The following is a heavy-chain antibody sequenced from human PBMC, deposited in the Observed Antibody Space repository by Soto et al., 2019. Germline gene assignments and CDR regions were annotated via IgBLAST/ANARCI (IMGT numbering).Heavy chain of an antibody. D-gene: IGHD6-19*01. Sequence: PGESLKISCKGSGYSFTSYWISWVRQMPGKGLEWMGGIDPSDSYTNYSPSFQGHVTISADKSISTASLQWSSLEASDTAMYYCALSEQSSYYYYGMDVWGQGTTVTVS. CDR2: IDPSDSYT. V-gene: IGHV5-10-1*01. J-gene: IGHJ6*02. CDR3: ALSEQSSYYYYGMDV. CDR1: GYSFTSYW.